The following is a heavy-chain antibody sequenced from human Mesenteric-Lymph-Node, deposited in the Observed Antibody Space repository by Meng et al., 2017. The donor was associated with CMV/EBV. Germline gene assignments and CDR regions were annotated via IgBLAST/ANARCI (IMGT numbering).Heavy chain of an antibody. CDR1: GGSFSGYY. Sequence: VELNQWGGGRLKPLETLSVPCAVYGGSFSGYYWNWIRQSPEKGLEWIGEINHSGSTTYNPSFTSRIIISVDTSTNQISLNMSSVTAADTAVYYCARGSSYDILTGYFDYWGQGALVTVSS. CDR2: INHSGST. J-gene: IGHJ4*02. CDR3: ARGSSYDILTGYFDY. V-gene: IGHV4-34*01. D-gene: IGHD3-9*01.